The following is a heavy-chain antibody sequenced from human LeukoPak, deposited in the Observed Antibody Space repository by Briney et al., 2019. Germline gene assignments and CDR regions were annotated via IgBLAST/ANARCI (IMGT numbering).Heavy chain of an antibody. Sequence: GGSLRLSCAASGFTVSGNYMSWVRQPAGKGLEWVSVLYSGGATFYADSVKGRFTISRDTYKNTLYLQMNDLGADDTAVYYCTKLKGWYGEGFFDYWGQGTLVTVSS. CDR2: LYSGGAT. J-gene: IGHJ4*02. CDR3: TKLKGWYGEGFFDY. CDR1: GFTVSGNY. V-gene: IGHV3-53*01. D-gene: IGHD6-19*01.